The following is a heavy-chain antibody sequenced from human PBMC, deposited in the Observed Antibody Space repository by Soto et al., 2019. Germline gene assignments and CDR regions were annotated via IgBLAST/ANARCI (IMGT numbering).Heavy chain of an antibody. J-gene: IGHJ5*02. V-gene: IGHV4-61*01. CDR3: ARTFRGYSYGYFDWFDP. Sequence: PSETLSLTCTVSGGSVSSGSYYWSWIRQPPGKGLEWIGYIYYSGSTNYNPSLKSRVTISVDTSKNQFSLKLSSVTAADTAAYYCARTFRGYSYGYFDWFDPWGQGTLVTVSS. D-gene: IGHD5-18*01. CDR2: IYYSGST. CDR1: GGSVSSGSYY.